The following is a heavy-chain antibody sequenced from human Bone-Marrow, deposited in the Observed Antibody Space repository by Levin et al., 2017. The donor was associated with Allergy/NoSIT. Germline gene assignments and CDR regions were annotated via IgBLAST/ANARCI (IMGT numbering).Heavy chain of an antibody. CDR2: IRSKANGGTT. D-gene: IGHD4-17*01. CDR3: TRERQMTSVTD. J-gene: IGHJ4*02. V-gene: IGHV3-49*03. CDR1: GFILGDHA. Sequence: GESLKISCTTSGFILGDHAMSWFRQAPGKGLEWVGFIRSKANGGTTEYAPSVKGRFTIPRDDSKSIAYLQMNSLKIEDTAVYYCTRERQMTSVTDWGQGTLVTVSS.